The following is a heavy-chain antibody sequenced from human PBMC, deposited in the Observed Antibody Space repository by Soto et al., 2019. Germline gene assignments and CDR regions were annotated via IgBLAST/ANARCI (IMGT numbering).Heavy chain of an antibody. J-gene: IGHJ6*02. CDR1: GFTFSSYG. D-gene: IGHD3-3*01. CDR2: IWYDGSNK. Sequence: GRSMRLSCAASGFTFSSYGMHWVRQAPGKGLEWVAVIWYDGSNKYYADSVKGRFTISRDNSKNTLYLQMNSMRAEDTAVYYCSRDFRSAIQSFVCGMDVWGQGTTVTVSS. CDR3: SRDFRSAIQSFVCGMDV. V-gene: IGHV3-33*01.